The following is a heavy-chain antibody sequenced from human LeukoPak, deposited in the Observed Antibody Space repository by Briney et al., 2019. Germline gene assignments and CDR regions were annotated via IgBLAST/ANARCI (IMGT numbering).Heavy chain of an antibody. V-gene: IGHV4-59*01. CDR2: IYYSGST. Sequence: PSETLSLTCTISGGSISSYYWSWIRQPPGKGLEWIGYIYYSGSTNYNPSLNSQVTISVDTSKNQFSLKLSSVTAADTAVYYCASAPRRGYSGYDLFDYWGQGTLVTVSS. D-gene: IGHD5-12*01. CDR3: ASAPRRGYSGYDLFDY. J-gene: IGHJ4*02. CDR1: GGSISSYY.